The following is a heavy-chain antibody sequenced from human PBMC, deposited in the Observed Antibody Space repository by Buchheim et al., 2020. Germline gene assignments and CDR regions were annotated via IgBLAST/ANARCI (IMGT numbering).Heavy chain of an antibody. J-gene: IGHJ5*02. V-gene: IGHV3-21*01. CDR3: ARSGSSSWTRNWFDP. Sequence: EVQLVESGGGLVKPGGSLRLSCAASGFTFSSYSMNWVRQAPGKGLEWVSSISSSSSYIYYADSVKGRFTISRDNAKNSLYLQMNSLRAEDTAVYYCARSGSSSWTRNWFDPWGQGTL. D-gene: IGHD6-13*01. CDR2: ISSSSSYI. CDR1: GFTFSSYS.